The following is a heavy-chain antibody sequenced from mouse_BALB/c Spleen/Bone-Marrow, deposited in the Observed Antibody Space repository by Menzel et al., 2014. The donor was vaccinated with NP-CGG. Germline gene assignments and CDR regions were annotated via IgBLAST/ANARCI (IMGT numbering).Heavy chain of an antibody. J-gene: IGHJ2*01. Sequence: VQLQQSGADLVRPGSSVKISCKTSGFSFSMYWMNWVKQGPGQGLEWIGQIYPGDGDTEYNGRFKGKATLTADKSSSTAYMQLSSLTSEDSAVYACARSGWEGFADWGQGTTLTV. D-gene: IGHD1-1*02. CDR1: GFSFSMYW. V-gene: IGHV1-80*01. CDR2: IYPGDGDT. CDR3: ARSGWEGFAD.